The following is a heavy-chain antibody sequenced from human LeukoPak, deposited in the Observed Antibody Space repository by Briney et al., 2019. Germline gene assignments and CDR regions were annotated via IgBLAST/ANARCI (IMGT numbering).Heavy chain of an antibody. Sequence: GGSLRLSCTASGFTFSVYEMNWVRQAPGKGLEWVSSISSSSSYIYYADSVKGRFTISRDNAKNSLYLQMNSLRAEDTAVYYCARDKIVPGVCAFDIWGQGTMVTVSS. D-gene: IGHD2-8*01. CDR1: GFTFSVYE. V-gene: IGHV3-21*01. CDR2: ISSSSSYI. J-gene: IGHJ3*02. CDR3: ARDKIVPGVCAFDI.